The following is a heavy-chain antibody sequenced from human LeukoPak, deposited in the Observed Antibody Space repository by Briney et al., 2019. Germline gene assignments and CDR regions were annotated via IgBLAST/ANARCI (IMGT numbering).Heavy chain of an antibody. Sequence: GASVKVSCKASGYTFTGYYMHWVRQAPGRGLEWMGRINPNSGGTNYAQRFQGRVTMTRDTSISTAYMELSSLRSDDTAVYYCARKSGYSGYDWDFDYWGQGTLVTVSS. V-gene: IGHV1-2*06. CDR3: ARKSGYSGYDWDFDY. D-gene: IGHD5-12*01. J-gene: IGHJ4*02. CDR2: INPNSGGT. CDR1: GYTFTGYY.